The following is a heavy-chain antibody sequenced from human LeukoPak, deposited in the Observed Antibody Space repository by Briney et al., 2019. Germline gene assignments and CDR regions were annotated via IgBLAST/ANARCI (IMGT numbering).Heavy chain of an antibody. CDR3: GRTGGYSSPLGV. CDR2: IIPIFGTA. D-gene: IGHD5-18*01. J-gene: IGHJ4*02. CDR1: GYTSTSYG. V-gene: IGHV1-69*06. Sequence: GASVKVSCKASGYTSTSYGISWVRQAPGQGLEWMGGIIPIFGTANYAQKFQGRVTITADKSTSTAYMELSSLRSEDTAVYYCGRTGGYSSPLGVWGQGTLVTVSS.